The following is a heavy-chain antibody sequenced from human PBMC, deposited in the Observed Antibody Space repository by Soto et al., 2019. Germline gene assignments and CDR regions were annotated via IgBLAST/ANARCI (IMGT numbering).Heavy chain of an antibody. Sequence: QVQLQESGPGLVKPSGTLSLTCAVSGGSISSSNWWSWVRQPPGKGLEWIGETYHSGSSNYDPSRKRRITISLDKSKNQSSLTLRSVSAADADMYYCARVEINMVRRVVITRYFDYWGQGTLVTVSS. CDR2: TYHSGSS. J-gene: IGHJ4*02. CDR3: ARVEINMVRRVVITRYFDY. D-gene: IGHD3-10*01. CDR1: GGSISSSNW. V-gene: IGHV4-4*02.